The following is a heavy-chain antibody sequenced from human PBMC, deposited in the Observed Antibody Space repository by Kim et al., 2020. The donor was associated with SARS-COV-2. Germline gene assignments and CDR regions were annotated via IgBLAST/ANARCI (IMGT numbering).Heavy chain of an antibody. CDR2: IGITGGNT. V-gene: IGHV3-23*01. D-gene: IGHD2-2*01. Sequence: GGSLRLSCEASGFTFTSYAMTWVRQAPRKGLEWVASIGITGGNTYYADSVKGRFTISRDNSRDTLFLHMNSLRAEDTAVYYCTKRTSGAWPFDYWGQGTLVTVSS. CDR1: GFTFTSYA. J-gene: IGHJ4*02. CDR3: TKRTSGAWPFDY.